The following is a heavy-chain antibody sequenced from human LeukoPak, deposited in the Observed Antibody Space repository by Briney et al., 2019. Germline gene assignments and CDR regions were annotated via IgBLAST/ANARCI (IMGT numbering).Heavy chain of an antibody. D-gene: IGHD3-22*01. CDR3: ARDGVFGYYDSSGYPDY. J-gene: IGHJ4*02. V-gene: IGHV3-30*02. CDR1: GFTLVNFD. CDR2: IRLEGRNE. Sequence: GGSLGLSLAPLGFTLVNFDLNWAGQAPGKGRGWVAFIRLEGRNEYYAYSVKGRFTISRENSRNTLYVQMNSLRSEDTAVYHCARDGVFGYYDSSGYPDYWGEGTLVTVSS.